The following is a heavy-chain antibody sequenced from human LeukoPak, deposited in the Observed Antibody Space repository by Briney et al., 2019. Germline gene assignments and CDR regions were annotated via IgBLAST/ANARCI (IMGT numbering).Heavy chain of an antibody. V-gene: IGHV1-69*13. J-gene: IGHJ3*02. D-gene: IGHD7-27*01. CDR2: IIPIFGTA. CDR3: ARDWAPNWVSLRAFDI. CDR1: GGTFSSYA. Sequence: SVKVSCKASGGTFSSYAISWVRQAPGQGLEWMGGIIPIFGTANYAQKFQGRVTITADESTSTAYMELSSLRSEDTAVYYCARDWAPNWVSLRAFDIWGQGKWSPSLQ.